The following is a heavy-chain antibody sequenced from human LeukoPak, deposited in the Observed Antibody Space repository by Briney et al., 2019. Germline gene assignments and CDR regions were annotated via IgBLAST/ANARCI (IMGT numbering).Heavy chain of an antibody. D-gene: IGHD5-24*01. Sequence: ASVKVSCKASGYTFTSYYMHWVRQAPGQGLEWMGIINPSGGSSSYAQKFQGRVTMTRDTSTSTVYMELSSLRSEDTAVYYCARDPERRDGYNDYYFDYWGQGTLVTVSS. CDR3: ARDPERRDGYNDYYFDY. J-gene: IGHJ4*02. CDR1: GYTFTSYY. V-gene: IGHV1-46*01. CDR2: INPSGGSS.